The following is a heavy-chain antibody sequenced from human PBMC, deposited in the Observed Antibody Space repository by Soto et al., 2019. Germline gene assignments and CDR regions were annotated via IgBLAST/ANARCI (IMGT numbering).Heavy chain of an antibody. V-gene: IGHV3-15*01. CDR3: AKGILSATIGPYAMDV. J-gene: IGHJ6*02. CDR1: GFTFNNAW. D-gene: IGHD3-16*01. CDR2: IKSYSDGGTR. Sequence: EVQLVESGGGLVKPGGSLRLSCEGSGFTFNNAWMSWIRQAPGKGPEWVGRIKSYSDGGTRDYAASVKGRFTISRDDSKNTLYVQVNSLRPEDTAVYYCAKGILSATIGPYAMDVWGQGTTVTVSS.